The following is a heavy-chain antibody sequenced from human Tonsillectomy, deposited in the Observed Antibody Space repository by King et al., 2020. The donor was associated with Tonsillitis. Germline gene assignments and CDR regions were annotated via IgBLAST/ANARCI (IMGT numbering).Heavy chain of an antibody. Sequence: QLQESGPGLVKPSETLSLTCTVSGDSIGRYYWSWIRQPPGKGLEWIGYIYYSGSTNYNPSLKSRVTISVDTSKNQFSLKLRSVTAADTAVYYCARDAMYSGTDYSLHYYYMDVWGKGTTVTVSS. CDR2: IYYSGST. CDR1: GDSIGRYY. V-gene: IGHV4-59*01. J-gene: IGHJ6*03. D-gene: IGHD1-26*01. CDR3: ARDAMYSGTDYSLHYYYMDV.